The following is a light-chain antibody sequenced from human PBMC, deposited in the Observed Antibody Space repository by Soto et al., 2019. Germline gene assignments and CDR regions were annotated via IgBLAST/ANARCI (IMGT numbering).Light chain of an antibody. CDR2: GAS. J-gene: IGKJ1*01. CDR3: QQYDNWPRT. CDR1: QSVSSN. V-gene: IGKV3-15*01. Sequence: EIVMTQSPGTLSVSPGERATLSCRASQSVSSNLARYQQKPGRAPRLLIYGASTRATGVPGRFGGSASGTEFTLTISSLQSEDFAVYYCQQYDNWPRTFGQGTKVEIK.